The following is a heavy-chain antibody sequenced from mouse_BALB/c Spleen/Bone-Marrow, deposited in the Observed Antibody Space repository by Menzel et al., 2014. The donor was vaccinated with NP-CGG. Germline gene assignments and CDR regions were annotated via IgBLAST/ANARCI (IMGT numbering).Heavy chain of an antibody. V-gene: IGHV4-1*02. CDR1: GFDFSRYW. CDR3: ARPDYYGYLNY. CDR2: INPDSRTI. Sequence: HLVESGGGLVQPGGSLKLSCAASGFDFSRYWMSWVRQAPGKGLEWIGEINPDSRTINYSPSLKDKFIISRDNAKNTLYLRLNKVRSEDTALYYCARPDYYGYLNYWGQGTTLTVSS. J-gene: IGHJ2*01. D-gene: IGHD1-1*01.